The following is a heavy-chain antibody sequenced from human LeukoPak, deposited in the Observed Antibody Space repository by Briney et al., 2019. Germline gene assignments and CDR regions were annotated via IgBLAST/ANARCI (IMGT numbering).Heavy chain of an antibody. CDR1: GFTFSSYA. V-gene: IGHV3-23*01. J-gene: IGHJ4*02. CDR2: ISGSGGST. CDR3: AKDHWYSSSWYRPPLDY. Sequence: PGGSLRLSCAASGFTFSSYAMSWVRQAPGKGLEWVSAISGSGGSTCYADSVKGRFTISRDNSKNTLYLQMNSLRAEDTAVYYCAKDHWYSSSWYRPPLDYWGQGTLVTVSS. D-gene: IGHD6-13*01.